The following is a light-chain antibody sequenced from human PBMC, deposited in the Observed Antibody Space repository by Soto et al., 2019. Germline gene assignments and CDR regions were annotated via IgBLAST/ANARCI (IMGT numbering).Light chain of an antibody. CDR3: QQYKSYPWT. CDR2: DAS. CDR1: ESLIGW. Sequence: DIQLTQSPSTLSASVGDTVTISCRASESLIGWLAWYQQRPGSAPKLLIYDASSLEGGVPSRFTGDGSGTEFSLTIASPQPDDFGTYYCQQYKSYPWTFGQGTKVDLK. J-gene: IGKJ1*01. V-gene: IGKV1-5*01.